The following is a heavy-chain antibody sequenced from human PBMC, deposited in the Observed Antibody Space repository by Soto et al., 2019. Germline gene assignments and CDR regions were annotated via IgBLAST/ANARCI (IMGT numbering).Heavy chain of an antibody. J-gene: IGHJ4*02. D-gene: IGHD5-12*01. V-gene: IGHV3-30*18. CDR1: GFTFSSFG. Sequence: QVQLVESGGGVVQPGTSLRLSCAASGFTFSSFGIHWVRQAPGKGLEWVAVISYDGIDKNYGDSVKGRFTISRENSKNMVYLQMNSIRIEDTAVYHCAKDLREMATIRPDYWGQGIQVTVSS. CDR2: ISYDGIDK. CDR3: AKDLREMATIRPDY.